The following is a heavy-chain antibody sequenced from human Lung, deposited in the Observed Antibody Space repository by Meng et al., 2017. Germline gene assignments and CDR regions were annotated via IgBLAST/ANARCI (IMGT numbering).Heavy chain of an antibody. CDR1: GGSFSDYY. V-gene: IGHV4-34*01. CDR3: ARGPTTMAHDFDY. Sequence: QAQLQQWRAGLLKPSETLSLTCVVSGGSFSDYYWSWIRQPPGKGLEWIGEINHSGSTNYNPSLESRATISVDTSQNNLSLKLSSVTAADSAVYYCARGPTTMAHDFDYWGQGTLVTVSS. CDR2: INHSGST. D-gene: IGHD4-11*01. J-gene: IGHJ4*02.